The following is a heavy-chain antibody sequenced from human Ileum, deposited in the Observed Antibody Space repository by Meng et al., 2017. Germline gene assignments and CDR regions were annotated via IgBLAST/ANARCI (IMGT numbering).Heavy chain of an antibody. Sequence: VQLKEPGPGVVKASATLSLTGSVAGASMRGVSYWSWVRQSPGKGLEWIGQIDHLGIAYYKPSLKSRVTMSIDQSKSQFSLRLTSVSAADTAVYYCARHGGYYQDFWGQGTLVTVSS. J-gene: IGHJ4*02. V-gene: IGHV4-4*02. CDR3: ARHGGYYQDF. CDR2: IDHLGIA. D-gene: IGHD4-23*01. CDR1: GASMRGVSY.